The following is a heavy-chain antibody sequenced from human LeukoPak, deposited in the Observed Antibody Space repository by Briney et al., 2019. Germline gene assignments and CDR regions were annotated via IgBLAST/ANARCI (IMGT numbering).Heavy chain of an antibody. V-gene: IGHV3-30*18. D-gene: IGHD2-15*01. J-gene: IGHJ6*02. CDR1: GFTFSNHG. Sequence: PGGSLRLSCAASGFTFSNHGMHWVSEAPGKGLEWVAVISYDESDKYYADSVKRRFTISRDNSKNTLYLQMNSLRPEDTAVYYCAKGVVAATNAAYYGMDVWGQGTTVTVSS. CDR3: AKGVVAATNAAYYGMDV. CDR2: ISYDESDK.